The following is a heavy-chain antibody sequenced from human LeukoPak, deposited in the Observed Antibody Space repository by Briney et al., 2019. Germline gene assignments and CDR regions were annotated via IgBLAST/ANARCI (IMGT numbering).Heavy chain of an antibody. CDR2: INHSGST. D-gene: IGHD3-3*01. Sequence: PSETLSLTCAVYGGSFSGYYWSWIRQPPGKGLEWIGEINHSGSTNYNPSLKSRVTISVDTSKNQFSLKLSSVTAADTAVYYCARGSIFGVVIGEIDYWGHGTLVTVSS. CDR3: ARGSIFGVVIGEIDY. CDR1: GGSFSGYY. V-gene: IGHV4-34*01. J-gene: IGHJ4*01.